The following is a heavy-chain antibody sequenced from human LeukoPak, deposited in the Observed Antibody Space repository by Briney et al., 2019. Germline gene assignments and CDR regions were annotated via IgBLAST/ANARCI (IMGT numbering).Heavy chain of an antibody. CDR1: GGSISSYY. CDR2: VYYSGST. D-gene: IGHD3-3*01. V-gene: IGHV4-59*07. Sequence: SDTLSLTCTVSGGSISSYYWSWIRQPPGKGLEWIGYVYYSGSTSYNPSLKSRVTLSVDTSKNQFSLKLSSVTAADTAVYYCASSPYYDFWSGYLPPFDYWGQGTLVTVSS. J-gene: IGHJ4*02. CDR3: ASSPYYDFWSGYLPPFDY.